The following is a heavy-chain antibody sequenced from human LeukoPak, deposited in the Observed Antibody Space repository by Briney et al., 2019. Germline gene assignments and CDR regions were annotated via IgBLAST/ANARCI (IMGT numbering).Heavy chain of an antibody. CDR2: IKQDGSEK. Sequence: PGGSLRLSCAASGFTFSSYWMSWVRQAPGKGLEWVANIKQDGSEKYYVDSVKGRFTISRDNAKNSLYLQMNSLRAEDTAVYYCARGGLVVISNWFDPWGQGTLVTVSS. V-gene: IGHV3-7*01. D-gene: IGHD2-8*02. CDR1: GFTFSSYW. CDR3: ARGGLVVISNWFDP. J-gene: IGHJ5*02.